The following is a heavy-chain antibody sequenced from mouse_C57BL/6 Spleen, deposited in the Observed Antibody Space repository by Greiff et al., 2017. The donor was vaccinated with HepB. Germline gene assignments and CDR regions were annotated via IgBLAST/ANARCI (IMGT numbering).Heavy chain of an antibody. CDR3: ARDDYGSSWGATGASY. D-gene: IGHD1-1*01. CDR1: GYAFSSSW. V-gene: IGHV1-82*01. Sequence: QVQLQQSGPELVKPGASVKISCKASGYAFSSSWMNWVKQRPGKGLEWIGRIYPGDGDTNYNGKFKGKATLTADKSSSTAYMQLSSLTSEDSAVYFCARDDYGSSWGATGASYWGQGTTLTVSS. J-gene: IGHJ2*01. CDR2: IYPGDGDT.